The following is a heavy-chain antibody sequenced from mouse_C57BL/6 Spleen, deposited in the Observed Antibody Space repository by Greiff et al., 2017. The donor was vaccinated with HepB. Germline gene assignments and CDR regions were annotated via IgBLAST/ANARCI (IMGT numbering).Heavy chain of an antibody. CDR1: GFTFSDYY. V-gene: IGHV5-12*01. D-gene: IGHD2-3*01. CDR3: ARQVTTRGAMDY. CDR2: ISNGGGST. J-gene: IGHJ4*01. Sequence: EVMLVESGGGLVQPGGSLKLSCAASGFTFSDYYMYWVRQTPEKRLEWVAYISNGGGSTYYPDTVKGRFTISRDNAKNTLYLQMSRLKSEDTAMYYCARQVTTRGAMDYWGQGTSVTVSS.